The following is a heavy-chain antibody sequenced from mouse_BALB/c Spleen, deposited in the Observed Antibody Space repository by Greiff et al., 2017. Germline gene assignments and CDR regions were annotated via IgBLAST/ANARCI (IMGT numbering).Heavy chain of an antibody. D-gene: IGHD4-1*01. V-gene: IGHV1S81*02. CDR1: GYTFTSSW. CDR3: ARRGLGRNFDY. CDR2: INPSNGRT. J-gene: IGHJ2*01. Sequence: VQLQQPGSVLVRPGASVKLSCKASGYTFTSSWMHWAKQRPGQGLEWIGEINPSNGRTNYNEKFKSKATLTVDKSSSTAYMQLSSLTSEDSAVYYCARRGLGRNFDYWGQGTTLTVSS.